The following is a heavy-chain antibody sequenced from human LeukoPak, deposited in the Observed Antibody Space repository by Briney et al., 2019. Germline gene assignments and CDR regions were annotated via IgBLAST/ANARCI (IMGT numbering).Heavy chain of an antibody. CDR3: ARAWGPASRDAFDI. D-gene: IGHD3-16*01. CDR2: INPNSGGT. V-gene: IGHV1-2*04. CDR1: GYTFTGYY. Sequence: ASVKVSCKASGYTFTGYYMHWVRQAPGQGLEWMGWINPNSGGTNYAQKFQGWVTKTRDTSISTAYMELSRLRSDDTAVYYCARAWGPASRDAFDIWGQGTMVTVSS. J-gene: IGHJ3*02.